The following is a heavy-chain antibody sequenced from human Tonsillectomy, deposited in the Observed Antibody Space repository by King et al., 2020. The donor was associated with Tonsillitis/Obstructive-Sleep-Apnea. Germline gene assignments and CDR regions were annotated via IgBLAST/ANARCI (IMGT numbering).Heavy chain of an antibody. CDR2: IYWDDDR. CDR3: AHAYRAGTTPPYYYYMDV. Sequence: TLKESGPTLVKPTQTLTLTCTFSGFSLSTSGVGVGWIRQPPGKALAWLALIYWDDDRRYSPSLKSRLTITKDTSKNQVVLTMTNMDPVDTATYYCAHAYRAGTTPPYYYYMDVWGKGTTVTVSS. CDR1: GFSLSTSGVG. D-gene: IGHD1-1*01. J-gene: IGHJ6*03. V-gene: IGHV2-5*02.